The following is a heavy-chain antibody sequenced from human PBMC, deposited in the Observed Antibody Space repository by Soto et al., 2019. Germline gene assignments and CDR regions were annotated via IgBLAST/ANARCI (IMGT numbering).Heavy chain of an antibody. CDR1: GFTFSAYT. CDR3: AMGEYCESSSCTDENSYYFKGMDV. D-gene: IGHD4-4*01. J-gene: IGHJ6*02. Sequence: EVQLVESGGGLVKPGESLRLSCAASGFTFSAYTMNWVRQAPGRGLEWVSAISSSGSYIYYADSVKGRFTISRDNAKKSLYVQKNSLRAEDTAVYDCAMGEYCESSSCTDENSYYFKGMDVWGQGTTVTVSS. V-gene: IGHV3-21*01. CDR2: ISSSGSYI.